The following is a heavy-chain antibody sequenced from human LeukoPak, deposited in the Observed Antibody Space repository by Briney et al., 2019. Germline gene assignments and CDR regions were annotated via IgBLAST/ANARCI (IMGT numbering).Heavy chain of an antibody. CDR2: IYYSGST. D-gene: IGHD6-13*01. CDR1: GGSISSYY. J-gene: IGHJ5*02. V-gene: IGHV4-59*01. CDR3: ARIVSVAGEPGYSSSWYARGRWFDP. Sequence: PSETLSLTCTVSGGSISSYYWSWIRQPPGKGLEWIGYIYYSGSTNYNPSLESRVTISVDTSKNQFSLKLSSVTAADTAVYYCARIVSVAGEPGYSSSWYARGRWFDPWGQGTLVTVSS.